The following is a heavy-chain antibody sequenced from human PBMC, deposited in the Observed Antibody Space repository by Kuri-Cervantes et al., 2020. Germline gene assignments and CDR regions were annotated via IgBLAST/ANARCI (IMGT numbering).Heavy chain of an antibody. J-gene: IGHJ6*02. D-gene: IGHD1-14*01. CDR1: GFTFSSYG. CDR2: IWYDGSNK. V-gene: IGHV3-33*01. CDR3: ARGFRSRRSWPLGYYYGMDV. Sequence: GESLKISCAASGFTFSSYGMHWVRQAPGKGLEWVAVIWYDGSNKYYADSVKGRFTISRDNSKNTLYLQMNSLRAEDTAVYYCARGFRSRRSWPLGYYYGMDVWGQGTTVTVSS.